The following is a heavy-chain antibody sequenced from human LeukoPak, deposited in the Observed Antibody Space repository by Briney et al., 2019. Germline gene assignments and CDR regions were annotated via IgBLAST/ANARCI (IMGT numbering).Heavy chain of an antibody. J-gene: IGHJ6*02. V-gene: IGHV3-23*01. D-gene: IGHD3-22*01. CDR2: ISGSGGST. CDR3: AKDLHSDSRGYRVVLWPTYYYYGMDV. Sequence: GGSLRLSCAASGFTFSSYAMSWVRQAPGKGLEWVSAISGSGGSTYCADSVKGRFTISRDNSKNTLYLQMNSLRAEDTAVYYCAKDLHSDSRGYRVVLWPTYYYYGMDVWGQGTTVTVSS. CDR1: GFTFSSYA.